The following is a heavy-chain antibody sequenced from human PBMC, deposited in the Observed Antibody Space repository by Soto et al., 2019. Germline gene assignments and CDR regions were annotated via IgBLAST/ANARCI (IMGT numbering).Heavy chain of an antibody. CDR3: ARAAMGGSSWPFDY. J-gene: IGHJ4*02. D-gene: IGHD6-13*01. CDR1: GCSISISNC. Sequence: PSETLSLTSGCSGCSISISNCWSWVRQPPGKGLEWIWEIYHSGSTNYHPSLKSRVTISVDKSKNQFSLKLISLTAADTAVYYCARAAMGGSSWPFDYWGQG. CDR2: IYHSGST. V-gene: IGHV4-4*02.